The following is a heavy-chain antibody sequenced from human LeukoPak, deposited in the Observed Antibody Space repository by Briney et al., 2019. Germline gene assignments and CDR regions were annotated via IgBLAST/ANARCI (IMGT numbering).Heavy chain of an antibody. CDR2: IYSGGAT. CDR1: GFTVSSNY. V-gene: IGHV3-53*01. Sequence: GGSLRLSCAASGFTVSSNYMSWVRQAPGKGLEWVSVIYSGGATYYTDSVKGRFTISRDNSKNTLYLQMNSLRAEDTAVYYCARDQYGLGYGSLFDYWGQGTLVTVSS. CDR3: ARDQYGLGYGSLFDY. D-gene: IGHD3-10*01. J-gene: IGHJ4*02.